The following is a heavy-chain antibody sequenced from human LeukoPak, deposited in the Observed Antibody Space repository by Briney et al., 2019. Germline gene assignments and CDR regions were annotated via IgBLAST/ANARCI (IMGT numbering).Heavy chain of an antibody. J-gene: IGHJ2*01. CDR2: IYYSGST. D-gene: IGHD1-14*01. Sequence: SETLSLTCTVSGGSISSYYWSWIRQPPGKGLEWIGYIYYSGSTNYNPSLKSRVTISVDTSKNQFSLKLSSVTAADTAVYYCARGRTPSWYFDLWGRGTLVTVSS. CDR1: GGSISSYY. V-gene: IGHV4-59*01. CDR3: ARGRTPSWYFDL.